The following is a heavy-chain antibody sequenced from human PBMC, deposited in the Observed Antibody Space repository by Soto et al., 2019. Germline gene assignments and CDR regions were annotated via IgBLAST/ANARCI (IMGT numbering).Heavy chain of an antibody. J-gene: IGHJ3*02. V-gene: IGHV3-33*01. CDR1: GFTFSRHG. Sequence: QEQLVESGGGVVQSGRSLRLSCAASGFTFSRHGMHWVRQAPGKRLEWLAAIWYDGSNKYYADSVRGRFTISRDNSKNTLYLQLNSLRVEDTAVYHCARDGVDGDHDAFDMWGQGTLVMVSS. D-gene: IGHD4-17*01. CDR3: ARDGVDGDHDAFDM. CDR2: IWYDGSNK.